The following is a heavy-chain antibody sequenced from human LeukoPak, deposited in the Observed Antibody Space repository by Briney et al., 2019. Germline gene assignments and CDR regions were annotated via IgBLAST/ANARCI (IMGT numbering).Heavy chain of an antibody. Sequence: ASVTVSCKASGYTFTGYYMHWVRQAPGQGLEWMGWINPNSGGTNYAQKFQGRVTMTRDTSISTAYMELSRLRSDDTAVYYCARQEADPHQLLSRWGQGTLVTVSS. D-gene: IGHD2-2*01. V-gene: IGHV1-2*02. CDR2: INPNSGGT. CDR3: ARQEADPHQLLSR. CDR1: GYTFTGYY. J-gene: IGHJ4*02.